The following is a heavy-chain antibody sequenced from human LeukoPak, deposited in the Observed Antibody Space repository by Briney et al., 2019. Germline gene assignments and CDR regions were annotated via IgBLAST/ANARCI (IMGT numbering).Heavy chain of an antibody. CDR2: IYYSGST. CDR3: ARAPGTTFDY. CDR1: GGSISSSSYY. Sequence: SSETLSLTCTVSGGSISSSSYYWGWIRQPPGKGLESIGSIYYSGSTYYNPSLKSRVTISVDTSKNQFSLKLSSVTAADTAVYYCARAPGTTFDYWGHGNMVTVSS. J-gene: IGHJ4*01. D-gene: IGHD4-17*01. V-gene: IGHV4-39*07.